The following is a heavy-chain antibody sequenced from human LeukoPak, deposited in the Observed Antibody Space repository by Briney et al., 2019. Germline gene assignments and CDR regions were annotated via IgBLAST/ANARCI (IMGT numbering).Heavy chain of an antibody. D-gene: IGHD6-13*01. CDR1: GYSFTGYY. J-gene: IGHJ4*02. V-gene: IGHV1-2*02. Sequence: GASVKVSCKAPGYSFTGYYMHWVRQAPGQGLEWMGWINPNSGGTNYAQKFQGRVTMTRDTSISTAYMELSRLRYDDTAVYYCARDPIAVAGLPGDYWGQGTLVTVSS. CDR3: ARDPIAVAGLPGDY. CDR2: INPNSGGT.